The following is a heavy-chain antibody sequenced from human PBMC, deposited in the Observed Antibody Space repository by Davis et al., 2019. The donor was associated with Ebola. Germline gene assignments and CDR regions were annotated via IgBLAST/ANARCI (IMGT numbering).Heavy chain of an antibody. CDR3: ARVLQWLGPYYYYYGMDV. Sequence: GESLKISCAASGFTFSSYAMSWVRQAPGKGLEWVSAISGSGGSIYYADSVKGRFTISRDNAKNSLYLQMNSLRAEDTAVYYCARVLQWLGPYYYYYGMDVWGQGTTVTVSS. J-gene: IGHJ6*02. CDR1: GFTFSSYA. V-gene: IGHV3-23*01. D-gene: IGHD6-19*01. CDR2: ISGSGGSI.